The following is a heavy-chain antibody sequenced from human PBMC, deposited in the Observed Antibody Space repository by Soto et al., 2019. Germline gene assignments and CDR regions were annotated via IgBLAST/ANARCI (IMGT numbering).Heavy chain of an antibody. CDR2: INWNGGST. Sequence: GGSLRLSCAASGFTFDDYGMSWVRQAPGKGLEWVSGINWNGGSTGYADSVKGRFTISRDNAKNSLYLQMNSLRAEDTALYHCARGGFYYYMDVWGKGTTVTVSS. J-gene: IGHJ6*03. V-gene: IGHV3-20*01. CDR3: ARGGFYYYMDV. CDR1: GFTFDDYG.